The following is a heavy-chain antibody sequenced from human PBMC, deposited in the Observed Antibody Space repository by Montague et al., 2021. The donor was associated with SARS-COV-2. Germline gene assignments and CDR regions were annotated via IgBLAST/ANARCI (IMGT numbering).Heavy chain of an antibody. Sequence: SETLSLTCTVSGGSISSSSYYWGWIRQPPGKGLEWIGSIYYSGSTYYNPSLKSRVTISVDTSKNQISLKLSSVTAADTAVYYCARRSYDILTGYSIPNWFDPWGQGTLVTVSS. CDR2: IYYSGST. CDR3: ARRSYDILTGYSIPNWFDP. CDR1: GGSISSSSYY. J-gene: IGHJ5*02. D-gene: IGHD3-9*01. V-gene: IGHV4-39*01.